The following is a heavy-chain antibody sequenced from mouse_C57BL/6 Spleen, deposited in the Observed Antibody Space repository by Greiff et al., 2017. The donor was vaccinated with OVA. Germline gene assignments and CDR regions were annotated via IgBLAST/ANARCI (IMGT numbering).Heavy chain of an antibody. CDR3: ARRGANYFDY. J-gene: IGHJ2*01. Sequence: VMLVESGPELVKPGASVKISCKASGYAFSSSWMNWVKQRPGKGLEWIGRIYPGDGDTNYNGKFKGKATLTADKSSSTAYMQLSSLTSEDSAVYFCARRGANYFDYWGQGTTLTVSS. CDR1: GYAFSSSW. D-gene: IGHD3-1*01. CDR2: IYPGDGDT. V-gene: IGHV1-82*01.